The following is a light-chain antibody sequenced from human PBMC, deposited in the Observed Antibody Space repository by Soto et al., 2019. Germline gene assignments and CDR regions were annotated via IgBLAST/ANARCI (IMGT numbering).Light chain of an antibody. CDR2: KES. Sequence: DIQMTQSPSSLSASVGDRVTITCRASQSISNYLNWYQQKPGKAPKLLIYKESSLESGVPSRFSGSGSGTEFTLTISSLQPDDFATYYCQQYNSYRTFGQGTKVDIK. CDR3: QQYNSYRT. J-gene: IGKJ1*01. V-gene: IGKV1-5*03. CDR1: QSISNY.